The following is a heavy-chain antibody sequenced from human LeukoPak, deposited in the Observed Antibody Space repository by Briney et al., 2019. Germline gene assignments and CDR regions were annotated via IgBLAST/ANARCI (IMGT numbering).Heavy chain of an antibody. J-gene: IGHJ4*02. V-gene: IGHV3-21*01. CDR3: ARGDNSSYYNIYIDY. CDR1: GFTFSSYS. CDR2: ISSSSSYI. D-gene: IGHD3-22*01. Sequence: KTGGSLRLSCAASGFTFSSYSMNWVRQAPGKGLEWVSSISSSSSYIYYADSVKGRFIISRDNAKNSLYLQMNSLRAEDTAVYYCARGDNSSYYNIYIDYWGQGTLVTVSS.